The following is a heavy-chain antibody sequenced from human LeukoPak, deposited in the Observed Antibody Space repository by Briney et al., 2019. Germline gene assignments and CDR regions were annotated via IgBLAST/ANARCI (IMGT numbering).Heavy chain of an antibody. J-gene: IGHJ5*02. CDR3: ARDGGLYGGNRWFDP. D-gene: IGHD4-23*01. V-gene: IGHV4-4*07. CDR1: GGSISSYY. Sequence: SETLSLTRTVSGGSISSYYWSWIRQPAGEGLEWIGRIYTSGSTNYNPSLKSRVTMSVDTSKNQFSLKLSSVTAADTAVYYCARDGGLYGGNRWFDPWGQGTLVTVSS. CDR2: IYTSGST.